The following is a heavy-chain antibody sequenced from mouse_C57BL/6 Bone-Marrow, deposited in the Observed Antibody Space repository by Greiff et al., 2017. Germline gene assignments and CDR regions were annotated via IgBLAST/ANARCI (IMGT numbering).Heavy chain of an antibody. V-gene: IGHV14-1*01. Sequence: VHVKQSGAELVRPGASVKLSCTASGFNIKDYYMHWVKQRPEQGLEWIGRIDPEDGDTEYAPKFQGKATMTADTSSNPAYLQLSSLTSEDTAVYYCTTGGVSPDYWGQGTTLTVSS. CDR3: TTGGVSPDY. CDR2: IDPEDGDT. J-gene: IGHJ2*01. CDR1: GFNIKDYY.